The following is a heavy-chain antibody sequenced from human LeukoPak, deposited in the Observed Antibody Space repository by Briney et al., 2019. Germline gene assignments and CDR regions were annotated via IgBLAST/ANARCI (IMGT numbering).Heavy chain of an antibody. CDR2: IYYSGST. CDR1: GFTFSSYW. V-gene: IGHV4-39*07. J-gene: IGHJ4*02. D-gene: IGHD5-18*01. Sequence: GSLRLSCAASGFTFSSYWMHWVRQAPGKGLEWIGSIYYSGSTYYNPSLKSRVTMSVDTSKNQFSLKLSSVTAADTAVYYCARSDVDTAMVFDYWGQGTLVTVSS. CDR3: ARSDVDTAMVFDY.